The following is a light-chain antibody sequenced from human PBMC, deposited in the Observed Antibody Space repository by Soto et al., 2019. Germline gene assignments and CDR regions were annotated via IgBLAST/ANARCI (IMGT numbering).Light chain of an antibody. CDR2: EVS. Sequence: QSALTQPPSASGSPGQSVTMSCSGTSSDVGGYDYVSWYQQHPSKAPKLMIYEVSKRPSGVPDRFFGSKSGNTASLTVSGLQAEDEADYYCSSYAGSSNFVVFGGGTKLTVL. J-gene: IGLJ2*01. CDR3: SSYAGSSNFVV. V-gene: IGLV2-8*01. CDR1: SSDVGGYDY.